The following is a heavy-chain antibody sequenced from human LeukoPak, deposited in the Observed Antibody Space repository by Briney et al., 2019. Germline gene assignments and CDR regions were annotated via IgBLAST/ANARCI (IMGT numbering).Heavy chain of an antibody. CDR1: GYTFTGYY. J-gene: IGHJ4*02. CDR2: INPNSGGT. Sequence: ASVRVSCKASGYTFTGYYMHWVRQAPGQGLEWMGWINPNSGGTNYPQKFQGRVTMTRDTSISTAYMELSRLRSDDTAVYYCASALWFGELFTDLFDYWGQGTLVTVSS. CDR3: ASALWFGELFTDLFDY. V-gene: IGHV1-2*02. D-gene: IGHD3-10*01.